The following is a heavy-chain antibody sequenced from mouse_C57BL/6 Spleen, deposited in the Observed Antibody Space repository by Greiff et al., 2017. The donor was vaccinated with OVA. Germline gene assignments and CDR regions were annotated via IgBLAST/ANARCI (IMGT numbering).Heavy chain of an antibody. V-gene: IGHV1-52*01. CDR2: IDPSDSET. CDR3: ARSGYSNYESFFYYAMDY. J-gene: IGHJ4*01. D-gene: IGHD2-5*01. CDR1: GYTFTSYW. Sequence: VQLQQPGAELVRPGSSVKLSCKASGYTFTSYWMHWVKQRPIQGLEWIGNIDPSDSETHYNQKFKDKATLTVDKSSSTAYMQLSSLTSEDSAVYYCARSGYSNYESFFYYAMDYWGQGTSVTVSS.